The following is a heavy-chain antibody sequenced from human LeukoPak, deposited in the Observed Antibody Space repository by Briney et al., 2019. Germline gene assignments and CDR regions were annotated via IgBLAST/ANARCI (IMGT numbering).Heavy chain of an antibody. CDR1: GYTFTSYG. V-gene: IGHV1-18*01. CDR3: ARDGGGAIAAATFDP. CDR2: ISAYNGNT. D-gene: IGHD6-13*01. J-gene: IGHJ5*02. Sequence: ASVKVSCKASGYTFTSYGISWVRQAPGQGLEWMGWISAYNGNTNCAQKLQGRVTMTTDTSTSTAYMELRSLRSDDTAVYYCARDGGGAIAAATFDPWGQGTLVTVSS.